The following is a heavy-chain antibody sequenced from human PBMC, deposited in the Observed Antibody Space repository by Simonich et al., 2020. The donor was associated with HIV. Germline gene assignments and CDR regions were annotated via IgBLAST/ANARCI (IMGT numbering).Heavy chain of an antibody. Sequence: EVQLVESGGGLVKPGRSLRLSCAASGFTFSSYSMNWVRQAPGKGLEWVSSISSSSSYIDYADSVKGRFTISRDNAKNSLYLQMNSLRAEDTAVYYCARDGRKGSSTSCSDYWGQGTLVTVSS. CDR3: ARDGRKGSSTSCSDY. CDR2: ISSSSSYI. D-gene: IGHD2-2*01. J-gene: IGHJ4*02. V-gene: IGHV3-21*01. CDR1: GFTFSSYS.